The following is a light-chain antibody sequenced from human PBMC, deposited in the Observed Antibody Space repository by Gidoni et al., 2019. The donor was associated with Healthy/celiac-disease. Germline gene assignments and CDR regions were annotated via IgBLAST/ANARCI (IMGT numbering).Light chain of an antibody. Sequence: ELVLTQSPGTLSLSPGERATLSCRASQSVSSSYLAWYQQKPGQAPRLFIYGASSRATGSPDSFSGSGAGTDFTLTISRLEPEDFAVYYCQQYGSSPWTFGQGTKVEIK. CDR3: QQYGSSPWT. CDR2: GAS. CDR1: QSVSSSY. J-gene: IGKJ1*01. V-gene: IGKV3-20*01.